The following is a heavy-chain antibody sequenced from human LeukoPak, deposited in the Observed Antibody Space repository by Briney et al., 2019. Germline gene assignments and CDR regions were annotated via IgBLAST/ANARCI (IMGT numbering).Heavy chain of an antibody. J-gene: IGHJ4*02. V-gene: IGHV1-18*01. CDR2: ISAYNGNT. CDR3: ARDPYYDILTGYSGFDY. D-gene: IGHD3-9*01. Sequence: ASVKVSCKASGYTFTSCGISWVRQAPGQGLEWMGWISAYNGNTNYAQKLQGRVTMTTDTSTSTAYMELRSLRSDDTAVYYCARDPYYDILTGYSGFDYWGQGTLVTVSS. CDR1: GYTFTSCG.